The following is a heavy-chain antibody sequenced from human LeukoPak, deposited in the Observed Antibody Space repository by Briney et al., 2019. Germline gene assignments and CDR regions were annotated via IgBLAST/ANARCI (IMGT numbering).Heavy chain of an antibody. CDR2: IYYSGST. D-gene: IGHD3-3*01. J-gene: IGHJ5*02. CDR3: ARSAGYYDFWSGYFGLNNWFDP. Sequence: SETLSLTCTVSGGSISSYYWSWIRQPPGKGLEWIGYIYYSGSTNYNPSLKSRVTISVDTSKNQFSLKLSSVTAADTAVYYCARSAGYYDFWSGYFGLNNWFDPWGQGTLVTVSS. CDR1: GGSISSYY. V-gene: IGHV4-59*01.